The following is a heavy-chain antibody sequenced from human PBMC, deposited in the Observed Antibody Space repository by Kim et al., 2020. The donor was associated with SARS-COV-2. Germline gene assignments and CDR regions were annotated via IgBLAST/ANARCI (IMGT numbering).Heavy chain of an antibody. J-gene: IGHJ3*01. D-gene: IGHD2-15*01. CDR2: INPSGGTT. Sequence: ASVKVSCKASGYTFTKYYMNWVRQAPGQGLEWMGIINPSGGTTRYAQRFQGRVSLTRETSTSTVYMEISSVTSDDTAVYYCARGGDPLVVVACTDGFDVWGKGKMVTVSS. CDR1: GYTFTKYY. CDR3: ARGGDPLVVVACTDGFDV. V-gene: IGHV1-46*01.